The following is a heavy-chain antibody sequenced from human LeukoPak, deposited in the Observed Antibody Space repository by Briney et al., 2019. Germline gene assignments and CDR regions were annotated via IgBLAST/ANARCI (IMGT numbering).Heavy chain of an antibody. V-gene: IGHV3-7*03. CDR2: IKQDGSEK. D-gene: IGHD3-22*01. CDR1: GFTFGDYA. Sequence: GGSLRLSCTASGFTFGDYAMTWVRQAPGKGLEWVANIKQDGSEKYYVDSVKGRFTISRDNAKNSLYLQMNSLRAEDTAVYYCARDSADYYGSSNYDAFDIWGQGTMVTVSS. J-gene: IGHJ3*02. CDR3: ARDSADYYGSSNYDAFDI.